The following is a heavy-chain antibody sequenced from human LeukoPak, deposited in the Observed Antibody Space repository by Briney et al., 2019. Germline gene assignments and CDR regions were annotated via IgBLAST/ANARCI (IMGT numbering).Heavy chain of an antibody. CDR1: GGSISSYF. J-gene: IGHJ4*02. D-gene: IGHD3-10*01. CDR3: ARIYGSGSCVDY. CDR2: IFSSGST. Sequence: SETLSLTCTVSGGSISSYFWTWIRQPPGKGLECIGYIFSSGSTNYNLSLKSRVTISADTSKNQFSLKLSSVTDADTAVYYCARIYGSGSCVDYWGQGTLVTVSS. V-gene: IGHV4-59*01.